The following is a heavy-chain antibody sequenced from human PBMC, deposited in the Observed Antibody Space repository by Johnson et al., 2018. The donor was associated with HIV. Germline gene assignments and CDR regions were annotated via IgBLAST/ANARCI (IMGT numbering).Heavy chain of an antibody. Sequence: QVQFVESGAGLVPPGRSLRLPCAASGFTFSSYGLHWVRQAPATGLEWVAVISYDGSAKYYAYSVKGRLIISRDSSKNTLYLEMNSLRAEDTAVYYCLIRDAIDIWGQGTMVTVSA. CDR1: GFTFSSYG. J-gene: IGHJ3*02. CDR3: LIRDAIDI. D-gene: IGHD2-8*01. CDR2: ISYDGSAK. V-gene: IGHV3-30*03.